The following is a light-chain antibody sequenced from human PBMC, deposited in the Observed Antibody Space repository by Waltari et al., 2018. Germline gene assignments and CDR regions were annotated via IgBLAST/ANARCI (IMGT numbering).Light chain of an antibody. CDR1: QSVRSY. V-gene: IGKV3-11*01. CDR2: DAS. CDR3: QQRHNWPLT. Sequence: TQSPATLSLSPGERATPSCRASQSVRSYLAWYQQKPGQAPRLLIYDASNRASGIPARFSGSGSGTDFSLSISSLEPEDFAVYYCQQRHNWPLTFGGGTKVEIK. J-gene: IGKJ4*01.